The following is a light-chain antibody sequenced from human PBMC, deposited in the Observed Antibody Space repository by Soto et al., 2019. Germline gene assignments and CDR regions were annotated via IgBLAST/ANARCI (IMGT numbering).Light chain of an antibody. CDR1: SGHSTYT. V-gene: IGLV4-69*01. J-gene: IGLJ7*01. CDR3: QTWGTGYAV. CDR2: INSDGSH. Sequence: QSVLTQSPSASASLGASVKLTCTLSSGHSTYTIAWHRQQPEKGPRYLMNINSDGSHTKGDGIPDRFSGSSSGAERYLTISSLQSEDEADYYCQTWGTGYAVFGGGTQLTVL.